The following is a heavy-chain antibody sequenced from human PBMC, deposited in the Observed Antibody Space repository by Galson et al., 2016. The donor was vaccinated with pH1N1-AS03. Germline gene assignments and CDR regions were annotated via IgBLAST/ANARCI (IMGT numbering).Heavy chain of an antibody. D-gene: IGHD1-26*01. CDR2: ISAHNGYT. CDR1: GYTFTSYG. J-gene: IGHJ4*02. CDR3: ARAAGELLSSSDY. Sequence: SVKVSCKASGYTFTSYGITWVRQAPGQGLEWMGWISAHNGYTKYAQKLLGRVTMTTDTSTSTAYMELRSLRSDDTAVCYCARAAGELLSSSDYWGQGTPVTVSS. V-gene: IGHV1-18*04.